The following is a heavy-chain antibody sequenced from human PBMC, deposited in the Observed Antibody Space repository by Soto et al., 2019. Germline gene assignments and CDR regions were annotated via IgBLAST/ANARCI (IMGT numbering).Heavy chain of an antibody. V-gene: IGHV1-2*06. J-gene: IGHJ6*03. CDR2: INPNSGDA. D-gene: IGHD5-12*01. CDR3: ARESGGATATLDYYYFYMDV. CDR1: GYTFSEYY. Sequence: QVQLVQSGAEVKKPGASVTVSCKASGYTFSEYYLHWVRQAPGQGPEWMGRINPNSGDAKFAQKFQGRVTMTRDTSVRTAFMELNWLKSDDTAVYYCARESGGATATLDYYYFYMDVWGKGTTVTVSS.